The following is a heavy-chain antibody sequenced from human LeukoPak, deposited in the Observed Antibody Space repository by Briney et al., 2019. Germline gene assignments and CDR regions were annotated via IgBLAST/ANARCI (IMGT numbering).Heavy chain of an antibody. V-gene: IGHV1-18*01. Sequence: ASVKVSCKASGYTFTSYGISWVRHAPGQGLELMGWISAYNGNTNYAQKLQGRVTMTTDTSTSTAYMELRSLRSDDTAVYYCARVVRIAVAVWFDPWGQGTLVTVSS. J-gene: IGHJ5*02. CDR1: GYTFTSYG. CDR2: ISAYNGNT. CDR3: ARVVRIAVAVWFDP. D-gene: IGHD6-19*01.